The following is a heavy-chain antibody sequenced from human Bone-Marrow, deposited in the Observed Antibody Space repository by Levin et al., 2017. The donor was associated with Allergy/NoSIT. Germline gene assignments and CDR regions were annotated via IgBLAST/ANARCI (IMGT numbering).Heavy chain of an antibody. D-gene: IGHD1-26*01. J-gene: IGHJ3*02. CDR2: VASGGSSQ. CDR3: ASAGVTSGTDAFDI. Sequence: LSLTCGASGFIFSDYGMHWVRQAPGKGLEWVALVASGGSSQYYADSVKGRFTISRDNSKNTLYLQMNSLRVEDTAVYYCASAGVTSGTDAFDIWGQGTMVSVSS. V-gene: IGHV3-33*05. CDR1: GFIFSDYG.